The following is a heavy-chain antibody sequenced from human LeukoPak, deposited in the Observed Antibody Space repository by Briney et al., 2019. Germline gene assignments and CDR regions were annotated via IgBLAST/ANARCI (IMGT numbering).Heavy chain of an antibody. CDR3: ARVQGGAFDI. CDR1: GGSISSYY. CDR2: IYYSGST. J-gene: IGHJ3*02. D-gene: IGHD2-15*01. Sequence: PSETLSLTCTVSGGSISSYYWSWIRQPPGKGLEWIGYIYYSGSTDYNPSLKSRVTISVDTSKNQFSLKLSSVTAADTAVYYCARVQGGAFDIWGQGTMGTVSS. V-gene: IGHV4-59*01.